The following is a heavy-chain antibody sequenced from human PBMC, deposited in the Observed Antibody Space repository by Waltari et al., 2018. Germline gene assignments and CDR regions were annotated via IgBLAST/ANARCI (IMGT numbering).Heavy chain of an antibody. CDR3: AREGMTTVTTRAFDI. CDR1: GYTFTGYY. Sequence: QVQLVQSGAEVKKPGASVKVSCKASGYTFTGYYMHWVRQAPGQGLEWMGRINPNSGGTNYAQKLKGRVTMTRDTSISTAYMELSRLRSDDTAVYYCAREGMTTVTTRAFDIWGQGTMVTVSS. J-gene: IGHJ3*02. V-gene: IGHV1-2*06. D-gene: IGHD4-17*01. CDR2: INPNSGGT.